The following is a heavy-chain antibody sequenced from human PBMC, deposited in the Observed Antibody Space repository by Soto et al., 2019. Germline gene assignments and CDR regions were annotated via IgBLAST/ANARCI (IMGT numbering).Heavy chain of an antibody. CDR1: GGSISTSSHY. Sequence: PSETLSLTCTVSGGSISTSSHYWGWIRQPPGKGLEWIGSIHYSGSTYDRPSLKSRVTISVDTSKNQFSLKLRSVTAADTAVYYCAIGITMVRGVIIQYLQHWGQGTLVTVSS. CDR2: IHYSGST. D-gene: IGHD3-10*01. CDR3: AIGITMVRGVIIQYLQH. J-gene: IGHJ1*01. V-gene: IGHV4-39*07.